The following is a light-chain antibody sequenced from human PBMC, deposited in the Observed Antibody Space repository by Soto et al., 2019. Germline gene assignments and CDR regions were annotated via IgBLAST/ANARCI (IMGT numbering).Light chain of an antibody. J-gene: IGKJ1*01. Sequence: EIVMTQSPATLSVSAGERVTLSCRASQSISSSLALYQQKPGQAPSLLFYGASTRASGVPARFSGSGSGTEFTLTISSLQSEDFAVYYCHQYNGWPRTFGQGTKVEI. CDR1: QSISSS. V-gene: IGKV3-15*01. CDR2: GAS. CDR3: HQYNGWPRT.